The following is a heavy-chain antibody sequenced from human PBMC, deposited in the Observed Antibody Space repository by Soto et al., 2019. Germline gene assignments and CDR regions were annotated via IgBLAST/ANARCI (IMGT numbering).Heavy chain of an antibody. D-gene: IGHD6-6*01. CDR3: ARNESSNIYVMDV. CDR1: GFTFSSYS. CDR2: ISSSSFSI. V-gene: IGHV3-21*01. Sequence: PGGSLRLSCAASGFTFSSYSMNWVRQAPGKGLEWVSSISSSSFSINYADSVKGRFSISRDNAQNSLHLQMNNLRAEDTAVYYCARNESSNIYVMDVWGQGTTVTVSS. J-gene: IGHJ6*02.